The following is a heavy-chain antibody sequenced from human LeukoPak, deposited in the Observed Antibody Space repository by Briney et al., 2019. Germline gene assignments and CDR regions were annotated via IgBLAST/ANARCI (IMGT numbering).Heavy chain of an antibody. CDR1: GGSFSGYY. V-gene: IGHV4-34*01. D-gene: IGHD5-12*01. J-gene: IGHJ5*02. CDR2: INHSGST. CDR3: ARDLGYDGFDWAP. Sequence: SETLSLTCAVYGGSFSGYYWSWIRQPPGKGLEWIGEINHSGSTNYNPSLKSRVTISVDTSKNQISLNLTSVTAADAAVYYCARDLGYDGFDWAPWGQGTLVTVSS.